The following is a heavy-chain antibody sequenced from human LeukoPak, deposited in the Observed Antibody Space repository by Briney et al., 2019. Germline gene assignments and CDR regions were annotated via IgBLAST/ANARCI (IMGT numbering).Heavy chain of an antibody. CDR2: MNPNSGNT. V-gene: IGHV1-8*01. CDR3: ARAYSRPRGYYYYGMDV. CDR1: GYTFTSYD. J-gene: IGHJ6*02. D-gene: IGHD4-11*01. Sequence: GASVKVSCKASGYTFTSYDINRVRQATGQGLEWMGWMNPNSGNTGYAQKFQGRVTMTRNTSISTAYMELSSLRSEDTAVYYCARAYSRPRGYYYYGMDVWGQGTTVTVSS.